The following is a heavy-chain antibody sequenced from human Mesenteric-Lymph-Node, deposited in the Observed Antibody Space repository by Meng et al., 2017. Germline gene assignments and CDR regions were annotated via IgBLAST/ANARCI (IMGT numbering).Heavy chain of an antibody. CDR3: ARAYGSGSYFDY. J-gene: IGHJ4*02. CDR1: GYTFTGYY. Sequence: ASVKVSCKASGYTFTGYYMHWVRQAPGQGLEWMGWINPNSGGTNYAQKFQGRVTMTRDTSISTAYMELSRLRSDDTAVYYCARAYGSGSYFDYWGQGTRVTVSS. D-gene: IGHD3-10*01. CDR2: INPNSGGT. V-gene: IGHV1-2*02.